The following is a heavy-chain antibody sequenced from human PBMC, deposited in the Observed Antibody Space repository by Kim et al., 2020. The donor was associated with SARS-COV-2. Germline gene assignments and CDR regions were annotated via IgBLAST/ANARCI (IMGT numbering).Heavy chain of an antibody. J-gene: IGHJ6*01. CDR2: ISYDGSNK. Sequence: GGSLRLSCAASGFTFSSYAMHWVRQAPGKGLEWVAVISYDGSNKYYADSVKGRFTISRDNSKNTLYLQMNSLRAEDTAVYYCAREKSYYYGSGSYNGYY. D-gene: IGHD3-10*01. V-gene: IGHV3-30*04. CDR3: AREKSYYYGSGSYNGYY. CDR1: GFTFSSYA.